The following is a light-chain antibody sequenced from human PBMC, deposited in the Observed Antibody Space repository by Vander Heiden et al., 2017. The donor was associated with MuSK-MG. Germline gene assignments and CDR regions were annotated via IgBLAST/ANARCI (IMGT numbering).Light chain of an antibody. CDR3: MQALQTPLT. V-gene: IGKV2-28*01. J-gene: IGKJ4*01. CDR2: LGS. Sequence: DIVMTQSPLSLPVTPGEPASTSCRSSQSLLHSNGYNYLDWYLQKPGQSPQLLLYLGSHRASGVPDRFSGSGSGTDFTLKISRVEAEDVGVYYCMQALQTPLTFGGGTKVEIK. CDR1: QSLLHSNGYNY.